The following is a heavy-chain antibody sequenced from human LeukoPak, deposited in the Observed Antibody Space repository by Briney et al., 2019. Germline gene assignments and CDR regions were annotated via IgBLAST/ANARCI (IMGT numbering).Heavy chain of an antibody. D-gene: IGHD6-19*01. CDR1: GFAFSSYS. V-gene: IGHV3-21*04. CDR2: ISSSSSYI. Sequence: GGSLRLSCAASGFAFSSYSMNWVRQAPGKGLEWVSSISSSSSYIYADSVKGRFTISRDNSKNTLYLQMNSLRAEDTAVYYCAKVGAAGIAVVLVDYWGQGTLVTVSS. J-gene: IGHJ4*02. CDR3: AKVGAAGIAVVLVDY.